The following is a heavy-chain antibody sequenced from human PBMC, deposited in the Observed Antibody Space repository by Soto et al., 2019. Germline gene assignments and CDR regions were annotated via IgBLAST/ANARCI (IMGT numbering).Heavy chain of an antibody. V-gene: IGHV1-18*01. CDR3: ARNQPRVYYDGWSGYYPEFNWFYP. CDR2: ISAYNGNT. Sequence: GASVKVSCKASGYTFTSYGISWVRQAPGQGLEWMGWISAYNGNTNYAQKLQGRVTMTTDTSTSTAYMELRSLRSDDTAVYYCARNQPRVYYDGWSGYYPEFNWFYPWGKGTLVTVAS. D-gene: IGHD3-3*01. CDR1: GYTFTSYG. J-gene: IGHJ5*02.